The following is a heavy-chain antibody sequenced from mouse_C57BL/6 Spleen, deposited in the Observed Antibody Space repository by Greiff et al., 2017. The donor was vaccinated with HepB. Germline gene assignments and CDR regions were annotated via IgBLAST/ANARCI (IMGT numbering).Heavy chain of an antibody. V-gene: IGHV5-16*01. CDR2: INYDGSST. CDR3: ARERGYSTFDY. J-gene: IGHJ2*01. D-gene: IGHD2-5*01. CDR1: GFTFSDYY. Sequence: EVKLVESEGGLVQPGSSMKLSCTASGFTFSDYYMAWVRQVPEKGLEWVANINYDGSSTYYLDSLKSRFIISRDNAKNILYLQMSSLKAEGTATYYCARERGYSTFDYWGQGTTHTVAS.